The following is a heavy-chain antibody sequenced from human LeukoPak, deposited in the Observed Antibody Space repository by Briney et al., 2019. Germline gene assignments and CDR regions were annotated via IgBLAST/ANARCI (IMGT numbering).Heavy chain of an antibody. J-gene: IGHJ5*02. CDR2: IYYSGST. CDR1: GGSISSGDYY. V-gene: IGHV4-30-4*01. D-gene: IGHD2-2*01. CDR3: ASRYCSSTSCYYPVDP. Sequence: SQTLSLTCTVSGGSISSGDYYWSWIRQPPGKGLEWIGYIYYSGSTHYNPSLKSRVTISVDTSKNQFSLKLSSVTAADTAVYYCASRYCSSTSCYYPVDPWGQGTLVTVSS.